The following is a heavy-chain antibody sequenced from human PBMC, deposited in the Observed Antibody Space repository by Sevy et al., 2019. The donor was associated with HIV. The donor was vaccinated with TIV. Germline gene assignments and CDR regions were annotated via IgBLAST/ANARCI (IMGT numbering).Heavy chain of an antibody. J-gene: IGHJ4*02. V-gene: IGHV1-46*01. CDR3: AGDSTVITVFQY. CDR1: GYTFTNYY. CDR2: INPSGGST. Sequence: ASVNVSCKASGYTFTNYYIHWMRQAPGQGLEGMGIINPSGGSTSYAQKFQGRVTMTRDTSTGKVSMELSSLRSEDTAVYYCAGDSTVITVFQYWGQGTLVTVSS. D-gene: IGHD1-20*01.